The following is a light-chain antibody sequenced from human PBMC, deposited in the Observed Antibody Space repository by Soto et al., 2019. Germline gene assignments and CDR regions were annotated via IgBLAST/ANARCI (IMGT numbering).Light chain of an antibody. CDR1: KLGDKY. Sequence: SYELTQPPSVSVSPGQTANITCSGDKLGDKYGCWYQQKPGQSPVRVIYQDYQRPSGIPERFSGSNSGTTAVLTISGTRAMDEADYYCQAWDSHTAVVFGGGTKLTVL. J-gene: IGLJ2*01. V-gene: IGLV3-1*01. CDR3: QAWDSHTAVV. CDR2: QDY.